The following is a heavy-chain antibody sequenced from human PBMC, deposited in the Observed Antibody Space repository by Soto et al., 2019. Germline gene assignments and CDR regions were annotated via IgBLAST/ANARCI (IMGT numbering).Heavy chain of an antibody. CDR2: IXXXXXT. CDR1: GGSISSSSYY. Sequence: SETPSLTCTVSGGSISSSSYYWGWIRQPPGXGVEXSRXIXXXXXTXXXPSLKSRVTISVDTSKNQCSLKLSSGTAADTAVYYGASQDIVLYGYWGQGTLVTVSS. V-gene: IGHV4-39*01. J-gene: IGHJ4*02. CDR3: ASQDIVLYGY. D-gene: IGHD2-8*01.